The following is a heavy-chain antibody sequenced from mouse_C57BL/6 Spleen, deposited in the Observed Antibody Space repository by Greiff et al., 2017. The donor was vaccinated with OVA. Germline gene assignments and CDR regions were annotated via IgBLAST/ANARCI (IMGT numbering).Heavy chain of an antibody. J-gene: IGHJ1*03. CDR1: GFTFSDYY. V-gene: IGHV5-16*01. D-gene: IGHD4-1*01. Sequence: DVKLVESEGGLVQPGSSMKLSCTASGFTFSDYYMAWVRQVPEKGLEWVANINYDGSSTYYLDSLKSRFIISRDNAKNILYLQMSSLKSEDTATYYCARDRGLGRGYFDVWGTGTTVTVSS. CDR3: ARDRGLGRGYFDV. CDR2: INYDGSST.